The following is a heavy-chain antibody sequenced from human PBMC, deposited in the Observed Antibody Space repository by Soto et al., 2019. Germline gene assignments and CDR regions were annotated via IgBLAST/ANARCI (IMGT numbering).Heavy chain of an antibody. CDR1: GGTFSSYA. Sequence: ASVKVSCKASGGTFSSYAISWVRQAPGQGFEWMGGIIPIFGAANYAQKFQGRVTITADESTTTAYMELSSLRSEDTAVYYCARVSNDILTGYYSYYYYGMDVWGQGTTVTVSS. J-gene: IGHJ6*02. CDR3: ARVSNDILTGYYSYYYYGMDV. CDR2: IIPIFGAA. D-gene: IGHD3-9*01. V-gene: IGHV1-69*13.